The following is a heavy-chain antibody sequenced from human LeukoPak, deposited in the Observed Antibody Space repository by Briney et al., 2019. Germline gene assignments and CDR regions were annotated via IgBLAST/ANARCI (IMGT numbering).Heavy chain of an antibody. V-gene: IGHV1-69*04. CDR2: IIPTLGIA. CDR3: ASSLYYYDSSGYYPY. J-gene: IGHJ4*02. CDR1: GGTFSSYA. D-gene: IGHD3-22*01. Sequence: SVKVSCKASGGTFSSYAISWVRQAPGQGLEWMGRIIPTLGIANYAQKFQGRVTITADKSTSTAYMELSSLRSEDTAVYYCASSLYYYDSSGYYPYWGQGTLVTVSS.